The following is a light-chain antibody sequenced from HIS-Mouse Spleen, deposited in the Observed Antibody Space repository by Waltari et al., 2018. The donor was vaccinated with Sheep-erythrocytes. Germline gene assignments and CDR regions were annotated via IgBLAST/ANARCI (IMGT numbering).Light chain of an antibody. CDR2: LGS. Sequence: DIVMTQSPLSLPVTPGEPASISCRSSQSLLHSNGYNYLDWYLQKPGQSPQLLIYLGSNRASGVPDMFSGSGSGTDFTLKTSRVEAEDVGVYYCMQALQTPWTFGQGTKVEIK. CDR1: QSLLHSNGYNY. V-gene: IGKV2-28*01. CDR3: MQALQTPWT. J-gene: IGKJ1*01.